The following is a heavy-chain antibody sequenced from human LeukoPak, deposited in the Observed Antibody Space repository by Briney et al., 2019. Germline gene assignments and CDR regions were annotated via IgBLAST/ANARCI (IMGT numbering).Heavy chain of an antibody. CDR3: AKVPRQHDNWFDP. V-gene: IGHV3-48*01. J-gene: IGHJ5*02. D-gene: IGHD3-9*01. CDR1: GFTFSSHS. CDR2: ISSSSTMI. Sequence: GGSLRLSCAASGFTFSSHSMNWVRQTPAKGLEWISYISSSSTMIHYADSVKGRFTTSRDDAKNSLYLQMNSLRAEDTAIYYCAKVPRQHDNWFDPWGQGTLVTVSS.